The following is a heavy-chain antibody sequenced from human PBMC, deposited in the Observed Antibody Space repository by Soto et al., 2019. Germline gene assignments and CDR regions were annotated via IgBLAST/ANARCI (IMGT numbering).Heavy chain of an antibody. V-gene: IGHV2-5*02. J-gene: IGHJ4*02. D-gene: IGHD2-2*01. CDR3: AHRPSIAVVPGGIWIPAYPSDY. CDR2: MYWDDDK. Sequence: QITLEESGPTLVKPTQTLTLTCTFSGFSLSTFGEGVAWIRQPPGKALEWLALMYWDDDKRYSPSLKSRLTIPKDTSKNQVVLTMTTMDPVDTATYYCAHRPSIAVVPGGIWIPAYPSDYWGQGTLVTVSS. CDR1: GFSLSTFGEG.